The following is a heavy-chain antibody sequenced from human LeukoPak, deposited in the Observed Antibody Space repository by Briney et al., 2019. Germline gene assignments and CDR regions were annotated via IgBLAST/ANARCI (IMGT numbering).Heavy chain of an antibody. CDR1: GGSISSGGYY. CDR3: ARDGFSRITMVRGVVDYYGMDV. V-gene: IGHV4-31*03. CDR2: IYYSGST. D-gene: IGHD3-10*01. Sequence: SQTLSLTCTVSGGSISSGGYYWSWIRQHPGKGLEWIGYIYYSGSTYYNPSPKSRVTISVDTSKNQFSLKLSSVTAADTAVYYCARDGFSRITMVRGVVDYYGMDVWGQGTTVTVSS. J-gene: IGHJ6*02.